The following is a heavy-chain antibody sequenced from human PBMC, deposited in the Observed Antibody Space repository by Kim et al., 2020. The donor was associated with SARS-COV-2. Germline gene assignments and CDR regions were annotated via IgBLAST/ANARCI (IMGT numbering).Heavy chain of an antibody. CDR1: GFTFGDYA. J-gene: IGHJ4*02. V-gene: IGHV3-49*04. D-gene: IGHD6-13*01. Sequence: GGSLRLSCTASGFTFGDYAMSWVRQAPGKGLEWVGFIRSKAYGGTTEYAASVKGRFTISRDDSKSIAYLQMNSLKTEDTAVYYCTRDVRYSSSWILTNPTTTDWGQGTLVTVSS. CDR3: TRDVRYSSSWILTNPTTTD. CDR2: IRSKAYGGTT.